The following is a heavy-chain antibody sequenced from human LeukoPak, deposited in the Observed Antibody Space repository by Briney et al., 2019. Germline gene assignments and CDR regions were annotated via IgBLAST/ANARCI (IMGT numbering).Heavy chain of an antibody. V-gene: IGHV3-74*01. Sequence: PGGSLRLSCAASGFTFSSNWMHWVRHAPGKGLVWVSRINSDGRSTSYADSVKGRFTISRDNAKNTLYLQVNSLRAEDTAVYYCASKAGLALDYWGQGTLVTVSS. CDR3: ASKAGLALDY. D-gene: IGHD6-13*01. CDR1: GFTFSSNW. J-gene: IGHJ4*02. CDR2: INSDGRST.